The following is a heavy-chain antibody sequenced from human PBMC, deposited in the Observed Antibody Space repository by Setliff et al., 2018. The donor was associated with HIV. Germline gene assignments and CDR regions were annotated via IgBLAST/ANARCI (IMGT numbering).Heavy chain of an antibody. V-gene: IGHV4-31*03. Sequence: SETLSLTCTVSGDSINSGNYYWSWIRQHPGKGLEWIGYIYYSGSTYYSPSLKSRVTISEDTSKNQFSLRLSSVTAADTAVYYCVGGLRSRSQGHFDYWGQGTLVTVSS. D-gene: IGHD5-12*01. J-gene: IGHJ4*02. CDR3: VGGLRSRSQGHFDY. CDR2: IYYSGST. CDR1: GDSINSGNYY.